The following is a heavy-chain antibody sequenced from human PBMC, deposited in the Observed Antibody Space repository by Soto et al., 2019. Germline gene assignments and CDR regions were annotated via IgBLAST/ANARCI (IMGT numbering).Heavy chain of an antibody. CDR1: GFTFSSYA. J-gene: IGHJ4*02. CDR2: ISYDGSNK. Sequence: GGSLRLSCAASGFTFSSYAMHWVRQAPGKGLEWVAVISYDGSNKYYADSVKGRFTISGDNSKNTLYLQMNSLRAEDTAVYYCATSGGPGSYYVLGIDWGQGTLVTVSS. D-gene: IGHD3-10*01. V-gene: IGHV3-30-3*01. CDR3: ATSGGPGSYYVLGID.